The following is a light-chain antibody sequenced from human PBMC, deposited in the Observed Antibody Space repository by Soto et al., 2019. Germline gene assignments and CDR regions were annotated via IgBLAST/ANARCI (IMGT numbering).Light chain of an antibody. CDR2: KAS. CDR3: QQYNTYSWT. J-gene: IGKJ1*01. Sequence: DIQMTQSPSTLSASVGDRVTITCRASQSINNWLAWYQQKPGKAPKLLIYKASALQSGVPSRFSGSESGTEFALTINSLQPDDFATYYCQQYNTYSWTFGQGTKVEIK. V-gene: IGKV1-5*03. CDR1: QSINNW.